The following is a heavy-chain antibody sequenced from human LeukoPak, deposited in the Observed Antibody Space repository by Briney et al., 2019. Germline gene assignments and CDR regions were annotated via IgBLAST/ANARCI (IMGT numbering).Heavy chain of an antibody. Sequence: GGSLRLSCAASGFTFDDYAMPWVRQAPGKGLEWVSGISWNSGSIGYADSVKGRFTISRDNAKNSLYLQMNSLRAEDTALYYCAKASPYYYDSSGYCLDYWGQGTLVTVSS. D-gene: IGHD3-22*01. J-gene: IGHJ4*02. CDR3: AKASPYYYDSSGYCLDY. CDR1: GFTFDDYA. V-gene: IGHV3-9*01. CDR2: ISWNSGSI.